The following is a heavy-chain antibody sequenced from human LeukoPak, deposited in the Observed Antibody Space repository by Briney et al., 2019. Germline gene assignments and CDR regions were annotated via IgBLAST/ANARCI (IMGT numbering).Heavy chain of an antibody. D-gene: IGHD5-12*01. J-gene: IGHJ4*02. CDR1: GYTFSSYG. Sequence: GASVKVSCKASGYTFSSYGISWVRQAPGQGLEWMGWISAYNGNTNYAQKLQGRVTMTTDTSTSTAYMELSSLRSEDTAVYYCARDYKRGYSGYDGGYFDYWGQGTLVTVSS. CDR3: ARDYKRGYSGYDGGYFDY. V-gene: IGHV1-18*01. CDR2: ISAYNGNT.